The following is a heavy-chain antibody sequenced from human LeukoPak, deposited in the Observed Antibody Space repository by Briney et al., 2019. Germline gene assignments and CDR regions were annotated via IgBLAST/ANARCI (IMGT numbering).Heavy chain of an antibody. V-gene: IGHV3-7*01. CDR2: INQGGSET. D-gene: IGHD6-6*01. Sequence: GGSLRPSCAASGFTFRTYWMSWVRQAPGKGLEWVASINQGGSETYYVESVKGRFTISRDNAMNPFFLQMNSLRAEDTAVYYCARLIGDRTIYDYWGQGTLVTVSS. CDR3: ARLIGDRTIYDY. CDR1: GFTFRTYW. J-gene: IGHJ4*02.